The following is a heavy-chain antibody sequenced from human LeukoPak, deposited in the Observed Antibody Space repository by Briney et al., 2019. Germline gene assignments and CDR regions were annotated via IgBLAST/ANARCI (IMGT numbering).Heavy chain of an antibody. V-gene: IGHV3-33*01. CDR1: GLTFSTYG. J-gene: IGHJ4*02. CDR2: VWYDGTNI. CDR3: ARGGYSGTYFFDY. D-gene: IGHD1-26*01. Sequence: GGSLRLSCAASGLTFSTYGMHWVRQAPGKGLEWVAVVWYDGTNIHCVDSVKGRFTISRDNSKSTLYLQMNSLTAEDTAVYYCARGGYSGTYFFDYWGQGTPVTVSS.